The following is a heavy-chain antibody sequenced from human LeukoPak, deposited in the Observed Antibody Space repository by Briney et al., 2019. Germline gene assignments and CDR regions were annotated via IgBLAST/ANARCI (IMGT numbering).Heavy chain of an antibody. Sequence: SETLSLTCTVSGGSISSYYWSWIRQPPGKRLGWIGYIYYSGSTSYNPSLKSRVTISVDTSKNQISLKLSSVTAADTAVYYCARDLGVMVRAFDIWGQGTMVTVSS. CDR1: GGSISSYY. V-gene: IGHV4-59*01. CDR3: ARDLGVMVRAFDI. D-gene: IGHD5-18*01. J-gene: IGHJ3*02. CDR2: IYYSGST.